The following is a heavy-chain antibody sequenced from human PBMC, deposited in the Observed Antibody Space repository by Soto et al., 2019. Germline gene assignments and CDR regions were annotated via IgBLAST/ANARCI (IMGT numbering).Heavy chain of an antibody. J-gene: IGHJ4*02. Sequence: QVQLVESGGGVVQPGRSLRLSCAASGFTFNLFGMHWVRQAPGKGLEWVTVIAYDGTSQSYADSVKGRFIISRGNSKNTLYLQMNSLRAEDTAVYYCVKDHDSGWYNHPAPFDSWGQGTLVTVSS. D-gene: IGHD6-19*01. CDR3: VKDHDSGWYNHPAPFDS. CDR2: IAYDGTSQ. V-gene: IGHV3-30*18. CDR1: GFTFNLFG.